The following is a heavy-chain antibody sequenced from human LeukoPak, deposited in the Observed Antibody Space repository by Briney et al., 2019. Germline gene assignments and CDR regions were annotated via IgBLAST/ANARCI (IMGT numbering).Heavy chain of an antibody. D-gene: IGHD3-22*01. V-gene: IGHV1-18*01. CDR3: ARVRSYYDSSAYDY. CDR2: ISAYNGNT. J-gene: IGHJ4*02. Sequence: ASVRVSCKASGYTFTSYGISWVRQAPGQGLEWMGWISAYNGNTNYAQKLQGRVTMTTDTSTSTAYMELRSLRSDDTAVYYCARVRSYYDSSAYDYWGQGTLVTVSS. CDR1: GYTFTSYG.